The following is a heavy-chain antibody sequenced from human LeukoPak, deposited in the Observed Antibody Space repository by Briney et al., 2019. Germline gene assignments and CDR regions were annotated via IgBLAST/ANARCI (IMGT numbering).Heavy chain of an antibody. CDR3: VKDRDEVVPGAFDI. CDR1: GFTFSSYA. Sequence: GGSLRLSCAASGFTFSSYAVSWVRQAPGKGLEWVSAISGSGGSTYSADSVKGRFTISRDNSKNMLYLQLNSLRADDTAVYYCVKDRDEVVPGAFDIWGQGTMVTVSS. D-gene: IGHD2-8*01. V-gene: IGHV3-23*01. J-gene: IGHJ3*02. CDR2: ISGSGGST.